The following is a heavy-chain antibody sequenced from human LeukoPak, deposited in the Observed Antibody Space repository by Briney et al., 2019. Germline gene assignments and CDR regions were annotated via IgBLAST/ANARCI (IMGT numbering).Heavy chain of an antibody. V-gene: IGHV1-69*13. CDR2: IIPIFGTA. D-gene: IGHD1-14*01. J-gene: IGHJ6*03. CDR1: GGTFSSYA. CDR3: ARGTGDYYYYYMDV. Sequence: SVKVSCKASGGTFSSYAISWVRQAPGQGLEWMGGIIPIFGTANYAQTFQGRVTITADESTSTAYMELSSLRSEDTAVYYCARGTGDYYYYYMDVWGKGTTVTVSS.